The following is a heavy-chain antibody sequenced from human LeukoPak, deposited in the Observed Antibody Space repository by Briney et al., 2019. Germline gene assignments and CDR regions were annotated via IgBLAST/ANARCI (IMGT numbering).Heavy chain of an antibody. CDR2: ISYDGSNK. J-gene: IGHJ4*02. CDR1: GFTFSSYA. Sequence: GGSLRLSCAASGFTFSSYAMHWVRQAPGKGLEWVAVISYDGSNKYYADSVKGRFTISRDNSKNTLYLQMNSLRAEDTAVYYCAKDRVPRPAALLDYWGQGTLVTVSS. D-gene: IGHD2-2*01. V-gene: IGHV3-30-3*01. CDR3: AKDRVPRPAALLDY.